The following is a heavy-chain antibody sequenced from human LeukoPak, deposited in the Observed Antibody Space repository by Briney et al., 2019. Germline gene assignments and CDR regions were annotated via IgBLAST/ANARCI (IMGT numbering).Heavy chain of an antibody. CDR2: INAGNGNT. Sequence: GASVKVSCKASGYTFSSYAIQWVRQAPGERLEWMGWINAGNGNTKYSQKFQGRVTITRDTSATTAYMELSSLRSEDTAVYYCARDGKGRYDFRENDYWGQGTLVTVSS. CDR3: ARDGKGRYDFRENDY. V-gene: IGHV1-3*01. CDR1: GYTFSSYA. D-gene: IGHD3-3*01. J-gene: IGHJ4*02.